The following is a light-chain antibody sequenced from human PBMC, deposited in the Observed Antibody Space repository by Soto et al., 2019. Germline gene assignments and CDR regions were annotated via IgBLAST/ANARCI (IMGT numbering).Light chain of an antibody. Sequence: EIVMTQSPATLSVSPGERATLSCRASQSVSSNLAWYQQKPGQAPRLLIYGASTRATGIPARFSGSGSGTEGTLTINSLQSEDFALYYWQQYNNWPPYTFGQGTKLEIK. J-gene: IGKJ2*01. V-gene: IGKV3-15*01. CDR2: GAS. CDR1: QSVSSN. CDR3: QQYNNWPPYT.